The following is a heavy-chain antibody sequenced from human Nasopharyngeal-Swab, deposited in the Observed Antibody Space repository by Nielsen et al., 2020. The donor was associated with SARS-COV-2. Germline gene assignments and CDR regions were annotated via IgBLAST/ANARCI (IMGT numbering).Heavy chain of an antibody. V-gene: IGHV3-23*01. Sequence: GGSLRLSCAGSGFSFNSYSMIWVRQAPGKGLEWVSGISELGSGIYYADSVWGRFSISRDTSKNTVYLQMNSLRADDTALYFCTRGLTGHIVQWNPSPYWGQGTLVTVSS. CDR2: ISELGSGI. J-gene: IGHJ4*02. CDR1: GFSFNSYS. D-gene: IGHD1-14*01. CDR3: TRGLTGHIVQWNPSPY.